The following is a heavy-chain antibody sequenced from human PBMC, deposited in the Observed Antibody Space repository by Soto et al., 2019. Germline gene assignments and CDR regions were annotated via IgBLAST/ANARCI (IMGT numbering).Heavy chain of an antibody. CDR3: ARVAPIKGRYFDRLWEGHYYYGMDV. D-gene: IGHD3-9*01. Sequence: QVQLVESGGGVVQPGRSLRLSCAASGFTFSSYAMHWVRQAPGKGLEWVAVISYDGSNKYYADSVKGRFTISRDNSKNTLYLQMNSLRAEDTAVYYCARVAPIKGRYFDRLWEGHYYYGMDVWGQGTTVTVSS. J-gene: IGHJ6*02. CDR2: ISYDGSNK. V-gene: IGHV3-30-3*01. CDR1: GFTFSSYA.